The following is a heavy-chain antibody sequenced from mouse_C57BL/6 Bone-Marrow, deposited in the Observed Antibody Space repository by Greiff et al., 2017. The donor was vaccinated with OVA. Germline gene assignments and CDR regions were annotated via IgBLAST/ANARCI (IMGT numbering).Heavy chain of an antibody. V-gene: IGHV1-66*01. J-gene: IGHJ1*03. CDR2: IYPGSGNT. CDR3: ARRGPYYGNYWYFDV. Sequence: LVESGPELVKPGASVKISCKASGYSFTSYYIHWVKQRPGQGLEWIGWIYPGSGNTKYNEKFKGKATLTADTSSSTAYMQLSSLTSEDSAVYYGARRGPYYGNYWYFDVWGTGTTVTVSS. CDR1: GYSFTSYY. D-gene: IGHD2-1*01.